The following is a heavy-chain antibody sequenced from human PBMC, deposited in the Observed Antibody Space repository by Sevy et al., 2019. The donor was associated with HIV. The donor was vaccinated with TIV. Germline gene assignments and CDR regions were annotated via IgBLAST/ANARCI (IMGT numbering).Heavy chain of an antibody. CDR2: INSDGSST. CDR3: GRGGSYGSGSYYRD. V-gene: IGHV3-74*01. J-gene: IGHJ4*02. Sequence: GGSLRLSCAASGFTFSSYWMHWVRQAPGKGLVWVSRINSDGSSTSYADSVKGRFTISRDNAKNTLYLQMNSLRAEDTAVYYCGRGGSYGSGSYYRDWGQGTLVTVSS. CDR1: GFTFSSYW. D-gene: IGHD3-10*01.